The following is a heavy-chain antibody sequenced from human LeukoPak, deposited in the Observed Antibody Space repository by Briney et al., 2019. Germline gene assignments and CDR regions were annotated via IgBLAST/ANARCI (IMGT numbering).Heavy chain of an antibody. CDR1: GYIFTSYG. D-gene: IGHD3-22*01. CDR3: ARHMRHYRNYDSTGYCFNFEY. CDR2: ISVHNAYT. Sequence: GASVKVSCKASGYIFTSYGISWVRQAPGQGLEWMGWISVHNAYTRYAQKFQGRVTMTTDTSTSTAYMDLRSLRSDDTAVYYCARHMRHYRNYDSTGYCFNFEYWGQGTLVTVSP. J-gene: IGHJ4*02. V-gene: IGHV1-18*01.